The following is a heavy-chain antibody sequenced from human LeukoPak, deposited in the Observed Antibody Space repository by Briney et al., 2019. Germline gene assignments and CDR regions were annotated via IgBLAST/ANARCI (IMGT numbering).Heavy chain of an antibody. J-gene: IGHJ6*04. CDR2: IYTSGST. CDR1: GGSISSGSYY. CDR3: ARDSVRARSGRDYDLDV. Sequence: PSETLSLTCTVSGGSISSGSYYWSWIRQPAGKGLEWIGRIYTSGSTNYNPSLKSRVTISVDTSKNQFSLKLSSVTAADTAVYYCARDSVRARSGRDYDLDVWGKGTTVTVSS. D-gene: IGHD4/OR15-4a*01. V-gene: IGHV4-61*02.